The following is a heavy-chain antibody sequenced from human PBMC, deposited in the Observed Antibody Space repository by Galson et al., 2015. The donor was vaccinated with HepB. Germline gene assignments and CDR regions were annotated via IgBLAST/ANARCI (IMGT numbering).Heavy chain of an antibody. Sequence: SVKVSCKASGGTFSSYAISWVRQAPGQGLEWMGWVSANKADINYAQKVQGRVTMTTDTSTSTAYMELRSLTSDDTAVYYGARGTYCDSWGQGTLVTVSS. CDR3: ARGTYCDS. V-gene: IGHV1-18*01. D-gene: IGHD3-3*01. CDR2: VSANKADI. CDR1: GGTFSSYA. J-gene: IGHJ5*02.